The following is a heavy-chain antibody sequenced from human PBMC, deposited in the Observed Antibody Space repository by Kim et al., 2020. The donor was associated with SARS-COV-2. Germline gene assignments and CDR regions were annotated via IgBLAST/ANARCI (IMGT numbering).Heavy chain of an antibody. CDR2: IKQDGSEK. Sequence: GGSLRLSCAASGFTFSSYWMSWVRQAPGKGLEWVANIKQDGSEKYYVDSVKGRFTISRDNAKNSLYLQMNSLRAEDTAVYYCARDTGAMLLWFGELLRGGSFDYWGQGTLVTVSS. V-gene: IGHV3-7*01. J-gene: IGHJ4*02. CDR3: ARDTGAMLLWFGELLRGGSFDY. CDR1: GFTFSSYW. D-gene: IGHD3-10*01.